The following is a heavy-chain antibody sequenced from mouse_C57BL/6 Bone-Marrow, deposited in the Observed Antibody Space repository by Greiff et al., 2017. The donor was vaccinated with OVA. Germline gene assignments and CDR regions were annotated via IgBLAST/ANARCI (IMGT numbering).Heavy chain of an antibody. CDR2: INPNNGGT. Sequence: EVQLQQSGPELVKPGASVKISCKASGYTFTDYYMNWVKQSHGKSLEWIGDINPNNGGTSYNQKFKGKATLTVDKSSSTAYMELRSLTSEDAAVYYCVRNYDGSFAYWGQGTLVTVSA. V-gene: IGHV1-26*01. CDR1: GYTFTDYY. CDR3: VRNYDGSFAY. D-gene: IGHD1-1*01. J-gene: IGHJ3*01.